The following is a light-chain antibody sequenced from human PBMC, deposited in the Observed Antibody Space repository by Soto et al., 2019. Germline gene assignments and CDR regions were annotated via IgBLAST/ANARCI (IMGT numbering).Light chain of an antibody. Sequence: DIQMTQSPSSLSASVGDRVTMTCQASQDISNYLNWYQQKPGKAPKLLIYDASNLETGVPSRFSGSGSGTDFTFTINSLQPEDIATYYCQQYDNLPITFGQGTRLEIK. V-gene: IGKV1-33*01. J-gene: IGKJ5*01. CDR2: DAS. CDR3: QQYDNLPIT. CDR1: QDISNY.